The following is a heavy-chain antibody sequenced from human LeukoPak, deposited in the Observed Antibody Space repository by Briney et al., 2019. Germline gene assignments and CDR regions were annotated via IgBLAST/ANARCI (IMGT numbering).Heavy chain of an antibody. CDR2: IYYSGST. CDR1: GVSVSSGSYY. D-gene: IGHD3-10*01. V-gene: IGHV4-61*01. Sequence: SETLSLTCTVSGVSVSSGSYYWSWIRQPPGKGLEWIGYIYYSGSTNYNPSLKSRVTISVDTSKNQFSLKLSSVTAADTAVYYCARAPGSLWFGELRNPFFDYWGQGTLVTVSS. J-gene: IGHJ4*02. CDR3: ARAPGSLWFGELRNPFFDY.